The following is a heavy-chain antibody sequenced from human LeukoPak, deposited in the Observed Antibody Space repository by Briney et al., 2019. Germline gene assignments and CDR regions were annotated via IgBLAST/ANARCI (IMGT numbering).Heavy chain of an antibody. CDR1: GGTFSCYA. V-gene: IGHV1-69*13. Sequence: SVKVSCKASGGTFSCYAISWVRQAPGQGLEWMGGIIPIFGTANYAQKFQGRVTITADESTSTAYMELSSLRSEDTAVYYCARDLHYSSSLNDAFDIWGQGTMVTVSS. D-gene: IGHD6-6*01. CDR2: IIPIFGTA. CDR3: ARDLHYSSSLNDAFDI. J-gene: IGHJ3*02.